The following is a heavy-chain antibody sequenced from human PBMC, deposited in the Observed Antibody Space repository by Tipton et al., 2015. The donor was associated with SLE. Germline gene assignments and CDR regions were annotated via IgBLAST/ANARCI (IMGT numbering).Heavy chain of an antibody. Sequence: QVQLVQSGAEVKKPGASVKVSCKASGYTFTGYYMHWVRQAPGQGLEWMGWINPNSGGTNYAQKFQGRVTMTRDTSISTAYMELSRLRSDDTAVYYCARTNYYGSGSYPNHAFDIWGQGTMVTVSS. J-gene: IGHJ3*02. CDR3: ARTNYYGSGSYPNHAFDI. CDR2: INPNSGGT. V-gene: IGHV1-2*02. CDR1: GYTFTGYY. D-gene: IGHD3-10*01.